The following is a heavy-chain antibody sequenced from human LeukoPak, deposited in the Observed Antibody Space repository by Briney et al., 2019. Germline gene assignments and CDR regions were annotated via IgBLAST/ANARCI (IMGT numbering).Heavy chain of an antibody. J-gene: IGHJ3*02. CDR2: IYYSGST. CDR1: GGSISSSSYY. Sequence: PSETLSLTCTVSGGSISSSSYYWGWIRQPPGKGLEWIGSIYYSGSTYYNPSLKSRVTISVDTSKNQFSLKLSSVTAADTAVYYCARVGRLVDTAMVMGRGAFDIWGQGTMVTVSS. CDR3: ARVGRLVDTAMVMGRGAFDI. V-gene: IGHV4-39*07. D-gene: IGHD5-18*01.